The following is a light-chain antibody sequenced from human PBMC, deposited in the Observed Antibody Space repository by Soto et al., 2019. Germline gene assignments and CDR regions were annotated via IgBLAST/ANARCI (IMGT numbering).Light chain of an antibody. CDR1: QRVGIN. CDR2: GAS. J-gene: IGKJ1*01. V-gene: IGKV3-15*01. CDR3: QQYAIWPRP. Sequence: EIVATQSPAALSVSTGETDTLSCRASQRVGINLAWYQQKPGQAPRLLIYGASTRATGIPARFSGSGSGTDFTLTISSLQSEDVAVFYCQQYAIWPRPFGQVAKV.